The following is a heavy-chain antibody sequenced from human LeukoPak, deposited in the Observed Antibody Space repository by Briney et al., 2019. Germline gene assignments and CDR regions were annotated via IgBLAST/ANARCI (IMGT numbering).Heavy chain of an antibody. J-gene: IGHJ5*02. V-gene: IGHV4-59*01. CDR3: VRGYNWFDP. CDR2: IYYSGST. Sequence: PSETLSLTCTVSGGSTTNNYWSWIRQPPGKGLEWIGYIYYSGSTNYNPSLKSRVTISVDTTKNQFSLKLSSVTAADTAVYYAVRGYNWFDPWGQGTLVTVSP. CDR1: GGSTTNNY. D-gene: IGHD3-10*01.